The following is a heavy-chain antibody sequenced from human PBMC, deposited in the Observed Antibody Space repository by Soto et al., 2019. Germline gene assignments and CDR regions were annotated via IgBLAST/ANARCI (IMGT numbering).Heavy chain of an antibody. CDR2: IIPIFGTA. V-gene: IGHV1-69*01. CDR3: ARSAEYSSSSPLDYYGMDV. Sequence: QVQLVQSGAEVKKPGSSVKVSCKASGGTFSSYAISWVRQAPGQGLEWMGGIIPIFGTANYAQKFQGRVTITADESTSTAYMELSSLRSEDTAVYYCARSAEYSSSSPLDYYGMDVWGQGTTVTVSS. CDR1: GGTFSSYA. D-gene: IGHD6-6*01. J-gene: IGHJ6*02.